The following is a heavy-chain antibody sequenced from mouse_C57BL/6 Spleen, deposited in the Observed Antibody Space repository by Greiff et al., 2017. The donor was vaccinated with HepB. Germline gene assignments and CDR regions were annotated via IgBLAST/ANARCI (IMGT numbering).Heavy chain of an antibody. J-gene: IGHJ4*01. CDR2: ISYDGSN. D-gene: IGHD1-1*01. CDR3: AREGITTVVGAMDY. CDR1: GYSITSGYY. V-gene: IGHV3-6*01. Sequence: EVQVVESGPGLVKPSQSLSLTCSVTGYSITSGYYWNWIRQFPGNKLEWMGYISYDGSNNYNPSLKNRISITRDTSKNQFFLKLNYVTTEDTATYYCAREGITTVVGAMDYWGQGTSVTVSS.